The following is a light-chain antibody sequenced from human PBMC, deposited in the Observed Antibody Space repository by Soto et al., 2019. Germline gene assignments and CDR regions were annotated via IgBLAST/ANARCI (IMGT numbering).Light chain of an antibody. CDR2: DNN. CDR1: SSNIGNNY. V-gene: IGLV1-51*01. J-gene: IGLJ2*01. Sequence: QPVLTQPPSVSAAPGQKVTISCSGSSSNIGNNYVSWYQQLPGTAPKLLIFDNNKRPSGTPDRFSGSQSGTSATLAITGLQTGDEADYYCGTWDSSLSAVLFGGGTKVTVL. CDR3: GTWDSSLSAVL.